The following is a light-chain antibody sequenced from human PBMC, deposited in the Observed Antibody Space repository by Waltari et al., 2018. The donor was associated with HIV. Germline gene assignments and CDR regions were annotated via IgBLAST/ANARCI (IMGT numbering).Light chain of an antibody. CDR3: QQYSSLPQT. J-gene: IGKJ2*01. Sequence: DIVMTQSPDSLAVFLGEMVIINCRSSQSVLHPSTKKNHLAWYQQKSGQPPKLLLYWASTRESGVPDRFRGSGSGTDFSLTIRGLKAEDVAVYYCQQYSSLPQTFGQGTKVEIK. CDR2: WAS. CDR1: QSVLHPSTKKNH. V-gene: IGKV4-1*01.